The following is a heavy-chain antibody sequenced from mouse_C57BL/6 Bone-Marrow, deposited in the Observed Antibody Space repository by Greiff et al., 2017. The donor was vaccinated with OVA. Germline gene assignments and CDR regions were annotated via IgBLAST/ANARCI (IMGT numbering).Heavy chain of an antibody. CDR2: IHPNSGST. V-gene: IGHV1-64*01. CDR3: AFNWGWFAY. CDR1: GYTFTSYW. D-gene: IGHD4-1*01. J-gene: IGHJ3*01. Sequence: QVQLQQPGAELVKPGASVTLSCKASGYTFTSYWLHWVKQRPGQGLEWIGMIHPNSGSTNYNEKFKSKATLTVDQSSRTAYMQLSSLTYEDAAGYYCAFNWGWFAYWGQGTLVTVSA.